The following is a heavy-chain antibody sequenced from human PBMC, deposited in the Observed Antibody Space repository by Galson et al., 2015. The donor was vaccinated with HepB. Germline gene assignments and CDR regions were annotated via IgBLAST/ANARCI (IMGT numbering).Heavy chain of an antibody. V-gene: IGHV3-11*01. CDR2: ISRFGDTI. J-gene: IGHJ4*02. CDR3: MRDPAGDY. CDR1: GFTLSDYD. Sequence: SLRLSCAASGFTLSDYDMSWIRQAPGKGLEWVSYISRFGDTIYYADSMKGRFTISRDNAKNSRYLQMNSLRAEDTAVYYCMRDPAGDYWGQGTLVTVSA.